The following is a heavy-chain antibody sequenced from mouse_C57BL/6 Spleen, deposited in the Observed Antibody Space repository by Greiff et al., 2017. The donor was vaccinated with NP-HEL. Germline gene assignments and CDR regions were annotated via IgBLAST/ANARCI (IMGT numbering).Heavy chain of an antibody. CDR1: GSPFPDSS. D-gene: IGHD2-2*01. Sequence: VQLKESGPVLVKPGASVQMSCKASGSPFPDSSLNWVTQSHGPSLEWIGVINPYNGGTSYTQKFKGKATLTVDKSSSTAYMELNSLTSEESAVYYCAREGLDYAMDYWGQGTSVTVSS. V-gene: IGHV1-19*01. CDR3: AREGLDYAMDY. CDR2: INPYNGGT. J-gene: IGHJ4*01.